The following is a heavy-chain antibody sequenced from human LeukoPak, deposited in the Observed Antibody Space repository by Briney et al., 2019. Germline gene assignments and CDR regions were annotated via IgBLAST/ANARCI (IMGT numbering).Heavy chain of an antibody. CDR2: IYHSGST. D-gene: IGHD6-19*01. V-gene: IGHV4-38-2*02. Sequence: SETLSLTCTVSGYSISSGYYWGWIRQPPGKGLEWIGSIYHSGSTYYNPSLKSRVTISVDTSKNQFSLKLSSVTAADTAVYYCARDRRKQWLVFSDAFDIWGQGTMVTVSS. J-gene: IGHJ3*02. CDR3: ARDRRKQWLVFSDAFDI. CDR1: GYSISSGYY.